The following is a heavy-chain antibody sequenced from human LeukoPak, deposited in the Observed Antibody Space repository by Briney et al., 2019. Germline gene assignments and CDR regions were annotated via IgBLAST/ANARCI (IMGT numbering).Heavy chain of an antibody. V-gene: IGHV3-30*02. CDR1: GFTFSTYG. Sequence: PGGSLRLSCAASGFTFSTYGTHWVRQAPGKGLEWVTFIRYDGSNKYYADSVMGRFTISRDNSKNTVYLQMNSLRTDDTAVYYCAKDGSTSPFYYYYYYMDVWGTGTTVTVSS. D-gene: IGHD6-6*01. CDR2: IRYDGSNK. J-gene: IGHJ6*03. CDR3: AKDGSTSPFYYYYYYMDV.